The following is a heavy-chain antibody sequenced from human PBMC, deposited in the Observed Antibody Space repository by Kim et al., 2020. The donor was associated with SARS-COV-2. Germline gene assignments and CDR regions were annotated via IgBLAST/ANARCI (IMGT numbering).Heavy chain of an antibody. D-gene: IGHD3-22*01. J-gene: IGHJ4*02. V-gene: IGHV3-23*01. CDR2: ISGSGGST. CDR1: GFTFSSYA. CDR3: AKYSHYDSSGYYLYYFDY. Sequence: GGSLRLSCAASGFTFSSYAMSWVSQAPGKGLEWVSAISGSGGSTYYADSVKGRFTISRDNSKNTLYLQMNSLRAEDTAVYYCAKYSHYDSSGYYLYYFDYWGQGTLVTVSS.